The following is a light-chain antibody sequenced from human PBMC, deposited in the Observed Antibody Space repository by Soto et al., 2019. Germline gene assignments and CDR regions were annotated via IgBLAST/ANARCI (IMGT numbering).Light chain of an antibody. CDR2: DAS. J-gene: IGKJ1*01. CDR3: LQYDTYPAT. V-gene: IGKV1-5*01. Sequence: DIQMTQSPSTLSGSIGDKVTITCRASQGVRTYLAWYQQQPGKAPKMLISDASNLESGVPSRFGGSGSGADFTLTISSLQPEDFGTYFCLQYDTYPATFGQGTTVEMK. CDR1: QGVRTY.